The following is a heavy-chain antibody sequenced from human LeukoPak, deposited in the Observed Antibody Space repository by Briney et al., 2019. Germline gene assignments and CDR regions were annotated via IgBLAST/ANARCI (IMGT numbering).Heavy chain of an antibody. V-gene: IGHV1-2*06. CDR1: GYTFTGYY. CDR3: ARDSSSSWWFDP. D-gene: IGHD6-6*01. J-gene: IGHJ5*02. Sequence: ASVKVSCKASGYTFTGYYMHWVRQAPGQGREWMGRINPNSGGTNYAQKFQGRVTMTRDTSISTAYMELSRLRSDDTAVYYCARDSSSSWWFDPWGQGTLVTVSS. CDR2: INPNSGGT.